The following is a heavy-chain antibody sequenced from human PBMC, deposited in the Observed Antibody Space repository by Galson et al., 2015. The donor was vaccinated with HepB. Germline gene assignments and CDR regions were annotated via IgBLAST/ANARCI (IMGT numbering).Heavy chain of an antibody. CDR2: IYSGGST. CDR3: ARLSLGELSFIDY. V-gene: IGHV3-66*02. J-gene: IGHJ4*02. CDR1: GFTVSSNY. D-gene: IGHD3-16*02. Sequence: SLRLSCAASGFTVSSNYMSWVRQAPGKGLEWVSVIYSGGSTYYADSVKGRFTTSRDNSKNTLYLQMNSLGAEDTAVYYCARLSLGELSFIDYWGQGTLVTVSS.